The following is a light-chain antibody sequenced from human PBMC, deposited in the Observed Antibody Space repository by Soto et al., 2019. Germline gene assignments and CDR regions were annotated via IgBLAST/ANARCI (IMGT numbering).Light chain of an antibody. CDR2: DAS. J-gene: IGKJ4*02. Sequence: ETVLTQSPATLSLSPGQRATLSCRASQSVSSYLAWYQQKPGQAPRLLISDASNRATGIPARFSGSGSGTDFTLTISSLEPKDFAVYYCQQRSNWPLTFGGGTKVEIK. V-gene: IGKV3-11*01. CDR3: QQRSNWPLT. CDR1: QSVSSY.